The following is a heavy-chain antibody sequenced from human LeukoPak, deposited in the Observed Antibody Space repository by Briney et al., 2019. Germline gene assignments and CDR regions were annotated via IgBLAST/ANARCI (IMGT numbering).Heavy chain of an antibody. CDR1: GFTFSSYA. D-gene: IGHD1-26*01. Sequence: GGSLRLSCEASGFTFSSYAMSWVRQAPGKGLEWVSAISGSGVTTHYAGSVKGRFSISRDNSKNTLYLQMNSLRAEDTALYYCAKKVVVGATSPYSDFQDWGQGTLVTVSS. CDR2: ISGSGVTT. J-gene: IGHJ1*01. V-gene: IGHV3-23*01. CDR3: AKKVVVGATSPYSDFQD.